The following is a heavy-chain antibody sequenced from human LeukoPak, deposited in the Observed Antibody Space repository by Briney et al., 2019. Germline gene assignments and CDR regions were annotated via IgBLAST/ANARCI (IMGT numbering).Heavy chain of an antibody. CDR1: GFTFSSYA. D-gene: IGHD1-26*01. Sequence: GGSLRLSCEASGFTFSSYAMSWVRQAPGKGLEWVSAISGSGVTTHYAGSVKGRFSISRDNSKNTLYLQMNSLRAEDTALYYCAKKVVVGATSPYSDFQDWGQGTLVTVSS. CDR2: ISGSGVTT. J-gene: IGHJ1*01. V-gene: IGHV3-23*01. CDR3: AKKVVVGATSPYSDFQD.